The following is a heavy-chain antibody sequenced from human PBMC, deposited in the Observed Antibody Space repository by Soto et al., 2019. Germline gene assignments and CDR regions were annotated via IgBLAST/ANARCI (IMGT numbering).Heavy chain of an antibody. CDR2: IYWNDDE. J-gene: IGHJ4*02. CDR3: AHRYCSGGSCFLNY. V-gene: IGHV2-5*01. CDR1: GFSLSTNGVA. D-gene: IGHD2-15*01. Sequence: QITLKESGPTLVKPTQTLTLTCTFSGFSLSTNGVAVAWIRQPPGKALEWLALIYWNDDERYRPSLKNRRTITKETSKNQVVLRMTNMDPVDTGTYYCAHRYCSGGSCFLNYWGQGTLVTVSS.